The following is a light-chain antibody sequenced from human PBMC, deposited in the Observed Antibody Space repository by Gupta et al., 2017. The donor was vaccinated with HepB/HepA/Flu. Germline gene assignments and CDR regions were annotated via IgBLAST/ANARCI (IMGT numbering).Light chain of an antibody. CDR1: QNIDDF. V-gene: IGKV1-39*01. Sequence: QMTQSPSSLSAFVGDTVTITCRASQNIDDFVNWYRQGPGKAPTLVVYAATNLQRGVPTRFIGGGSGTDFSLTISNLRPEDFATYYCQHTFNSSRMFGQGTAVEV. CDR2: AAT. CDR3: QHTFNSSRM. J-gene: IGKJ1*01.